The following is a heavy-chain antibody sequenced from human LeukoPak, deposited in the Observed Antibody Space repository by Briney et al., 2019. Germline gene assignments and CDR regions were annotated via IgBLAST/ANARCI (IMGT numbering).Heavy chain of an antibody. Sequence: PGGSLSLSGAASGFAFSSYAWSWVRQAPGKGLEWVSAISGSGGSTYYADSVKGRFTISRDNSKNTLYLQMNSLRAEDTAVYYCAKDPFTSGWYQYYFDYWGQGTLVTVSS. J-gene: IGHJ4*02. V-gene: IGHV3-23*01. D-gene: IGHD6-19*01. CDR1: GFAFSSYA. CDR3: AKDPFTSGWYQYYFDY. CDR2: ISGSGGST.